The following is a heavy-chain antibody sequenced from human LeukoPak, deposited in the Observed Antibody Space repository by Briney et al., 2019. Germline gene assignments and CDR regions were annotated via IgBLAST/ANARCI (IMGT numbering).Heavy chain of an antibody. CDR2: ISSSSSTI. D-gene: IGHD2-15*01. CDR1: GFTFSSYS. Sequence: GGSLRLSRAASGFTFSSYSMNWVRQAPGKGLEWVSYISSSSSTIYYADSVKGRFTISRDNAKNSLYLQMNSLRAEDTAVYYCAREFVSRLDYWGQGTLVTVSS. J-gene: IGHJ4*02. V-gene: IGHV3-48*01. CDR3: AREFVSRLDY.